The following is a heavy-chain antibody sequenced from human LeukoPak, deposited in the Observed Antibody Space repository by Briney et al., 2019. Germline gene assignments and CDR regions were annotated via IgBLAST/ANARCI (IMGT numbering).Heavy chain of an antibody. CDR1: GFRFSSYE. D-gene: IGHD6-19*01. Sequence: PGGSLRLSCGASGFRFSSYEMKWVRQAPGKGLEWVSYISSSGTGTLYADSVKGRLTISRDNAKNSVYLQMNSLRAEDTAVYYCARDGAVAGIENDYWGQGTLVTVSS. J-gene: IGHJ4*02. V-gene: IGHV3-48*03. CDR2: ISSSGTGT. CDR3: ARDGAVAGIENDY.